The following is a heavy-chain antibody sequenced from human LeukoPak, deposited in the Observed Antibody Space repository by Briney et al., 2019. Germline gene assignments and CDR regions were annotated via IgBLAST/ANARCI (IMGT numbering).Heavy chain of an antibody. D-gene: IGHD6-13*01. V-gene: IGHV3-30-3*01. Sequence: GGSLRLSCAASGFTFSSYAMHWVRQAPGKGLEWVAVISYDGSNKYYADSVKGRFTISRDNSKNTLYLQMNSLRAEDTAVYYCARDSSSWYGDGFDYWGQGTLVTVSS. CDR1: GFTFSSYA. CDR2: ISYDGSNK. J-gene: IGHJ4*02. CDR3: ARDSSSWYGDGFDY.